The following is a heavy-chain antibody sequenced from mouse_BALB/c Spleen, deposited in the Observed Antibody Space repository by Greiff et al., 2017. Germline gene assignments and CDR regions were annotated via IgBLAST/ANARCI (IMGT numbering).Heavy chain of an antibody. D-gene: IGHD1-2*01. V-gene: IGHV1-14*01. J-gene: IGHJ4*01. CDR3: ARLIHYYGQYYAMDY. CDR2: INPYNDGT. Sequence: EVQLQQSGPELVKPGASVKVSCKASGYAFTSYNMYWVKQSHGKSLEWIGYINPYNDGTKYNEKFKGKATLTSDKSSSTAYMELSSLTSEDSAVYYCARLIHYYGQYYAMDYWGQGTSVTVSS. CDR1: GYAFTSYN.